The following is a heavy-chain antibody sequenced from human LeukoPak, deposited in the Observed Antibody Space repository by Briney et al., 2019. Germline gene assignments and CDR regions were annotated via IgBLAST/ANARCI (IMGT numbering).Heavy chain of an antibody. CDR2: MNPNSGNT. CDR3: ARLFFRAATNNQGGHY. Sequence: GASVKVSCKASGYTFTGYYMHWVRQAPGQGLEWMGWMNPNSGNTGYAQKFQVRVTMTRDTSISTAYLELSSLTSDNTAVYYCARLFFRAATNNQGGHYGGREPRVPVS. D-gene: IGHD4-11*01. V-gene: IGHV1-8*02. J-gene: IGHJ4*02. CDR1: GYTFTGYY.